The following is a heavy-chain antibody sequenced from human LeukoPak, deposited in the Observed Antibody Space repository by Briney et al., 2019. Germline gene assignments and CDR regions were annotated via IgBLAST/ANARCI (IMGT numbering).Heavy chain of an antibody. V-gene: IGHV3-11*04. CDR1: GFTFSDNY. Sequence: GGSLRLSCAASGFTFSDNYMIWIRQAPGKGLEWVSYIDTSGSAMYYAVPVKGRFTISRDNARNSLYFQMNSLREEDTAVYYCARTRKGYYFDYWGQGTLVTVSS. J-gene: IGHJ4*02. D-gene: IGHD6-6*01. CDR2: IDTSGSAM. CDR3: ARTRKGYYFDY.